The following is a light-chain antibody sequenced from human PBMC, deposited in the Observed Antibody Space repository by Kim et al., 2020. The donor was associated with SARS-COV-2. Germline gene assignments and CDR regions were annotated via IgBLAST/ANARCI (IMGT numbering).Light chain of an antibody. V-gene: IGLV3-19*01. Sequence: SSELTHDPAVSVSLGQTFRITCQGDSLINYYANWXHHKPGQAPVVVIYGKNNRLSGIPDRFSISNSGSTASLTLTGAHAEDEADYYCNSRDSSNNLLVFG. J-gene: IGLJ2*01. CDR1: SLINYY. CDR3: NSRDSSNNLLV. CDR2: GKN.